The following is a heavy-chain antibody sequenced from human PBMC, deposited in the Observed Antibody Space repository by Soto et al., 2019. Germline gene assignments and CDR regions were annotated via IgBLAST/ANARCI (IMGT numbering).Heavy chain of an antibody. Sequence: QLGGSLRLSCAASGFPFSSYAMSWVRQAPGKGLEWVSAISGSGGSTYYADSVKGRFTISRDNSKNTLYLQMNSLRAEDKAVYYCATGDLPWFGELLYTYAVGRNTYFDYWGQGTLVTVSS. J-gene: IGHJ4*02. V-gene: IGHV3-23*01. CDR3: ATGDLPWFGELLYTYAVGRNTYFDY. CDR1: GFPFSSYA. CDR2: ISGSGGST. D-gene: IGHD3-10*01.